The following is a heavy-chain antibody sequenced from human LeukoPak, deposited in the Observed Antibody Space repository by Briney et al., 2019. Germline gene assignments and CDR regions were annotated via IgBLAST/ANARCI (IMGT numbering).Heavy chain of an antibody. CDR2: ISAYNGNT. J-gene: IGHJ6*02. CDR3: ARAQYGMDV. CDR1: GYTFTSYG. V-gene: IGHV1-18*01. Sequence: ASVKVSCKASGYTFTSYGISWVRQAPGQGLEWMAWISAYNGNTNYARKFQGRLTMTTETSTSTAYMELRSLRSDDTAVYYCARAQYGMDVWGQGTAVTVSS.